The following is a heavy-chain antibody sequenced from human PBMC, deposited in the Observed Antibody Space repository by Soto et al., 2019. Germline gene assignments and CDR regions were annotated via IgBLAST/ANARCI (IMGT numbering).Heavy chain of an antibody. J-gene: IGHJ5*02. D-gene: IGHD3-3*01. Sequence: SETLSITCTVSGGSISSSSYYWGWIRQPPGKGLEWIGSIYYSGSTYYNPSLKSRVTISVDTSKNQFSLKLSSVTAADTAVYYCARGLRITIFGVVIITPWFDPWGQGTLVTVSS. CDR3: ARGLRITIFGVVIITPWFDP. CDR2: IYYSGST. V-gene: IGHV4-39*01. CDR1: GGSISSSSYY.